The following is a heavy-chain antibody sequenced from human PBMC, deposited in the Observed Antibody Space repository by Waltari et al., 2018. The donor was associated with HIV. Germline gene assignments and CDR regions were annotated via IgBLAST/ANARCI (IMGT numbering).Heavy chain of an antibody. Sequence: EGQLVESGGGLVQPGGSLRLSCAASGFTFSSYWMSWLRQAPGKGLEWVANIKQDGSEKYYVDSVKGRFTISRDNAKNSLYLQMNSLRAEDTAVYFCARRRGSYCLDYWGQGTLVTVSS. CDR3: ARRRGSYCLDY. CDR1: GFTFSSYW. J-gene: IGHJ4*02. CDR2: IKQDGSEK. V-gene: IGHV3-7*01. D-gene: IGHD1-26*01.